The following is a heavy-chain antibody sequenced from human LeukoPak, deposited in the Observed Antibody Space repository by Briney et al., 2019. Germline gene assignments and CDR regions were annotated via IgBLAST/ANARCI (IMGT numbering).Heavy chain of an antibody. CDR1: GGSFSGYY. CDR2: ISHSGST. CDR3: ARDGVGTYYFDY. Sequence: SETLSLTCAVYGGSFSGYYWSWIRQPPGKGLEWIGEISHSGSTNYNPSLKSRVTISVDTSKNQFSLKLSSVTAADTAVYYCARDGVGTYYFDYWGQGTLVTVSS. J-gene: IGHJ4*02. V-gene: IGHV4-34*01. D-gene: IGHD3-3*01.